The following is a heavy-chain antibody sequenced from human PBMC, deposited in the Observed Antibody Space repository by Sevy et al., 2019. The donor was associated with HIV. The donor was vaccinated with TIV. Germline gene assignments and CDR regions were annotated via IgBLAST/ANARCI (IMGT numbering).Heavy chain of an antibody. CDR3: ARGGIYDFWSGYYTGDYYYGMDV. J-gene: IGHJ6*02. Sequence: SETLSLTCAVYGGSFSGYYWSWIRQPPGKGLEWIGEINHSGSTKYNPSLKSRVTISVDTSKNQFSLKLSSVTAADTAVYYCARGGIYDFWSGYYTGDYYYGMDVWCQGTTVTVSS. CDR1: GGSFSGYY. CDR2: INHSGST. V-gene: IGHV4-34*01. D-gene: IGHD3-3*01.